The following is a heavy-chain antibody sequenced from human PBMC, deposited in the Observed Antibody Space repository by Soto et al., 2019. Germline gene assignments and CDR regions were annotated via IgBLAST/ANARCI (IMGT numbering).Heavy chain of an antibody. D-gene: IGHD6-19*01. CDR3: ASHIAYSSGWRIDY. V-gene: IGHV4-39*01. CDR2: IYYSGST. J-gene: IGHJ4*02. CDR1: GGSISSSSYY. Sequence: QLQLQESGPGLVKPSETLSLTCTVSGGSISSSSYYWGWIRQPPGKGLEWIGSIYYSGSTYYNPSLKSRCTISVDTSKNQFSLKLSSVTAADTAVYYCASHIAYSSGWRIDYWGQGTLVTVSS.